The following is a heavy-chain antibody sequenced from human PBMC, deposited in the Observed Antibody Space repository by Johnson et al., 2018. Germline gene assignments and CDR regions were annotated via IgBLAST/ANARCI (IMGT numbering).Heavy chain of an antibody. CDR3: ARDHEKRALRHAAEYFQH. V-gene: IGHV3-33*01. J-gene: IGHJ1*01. Sequence: QVQLVQSGGGVVQPGKSLRLSCAASGFTFSNFGMHWVRQVPGKGLEWVATIWSDGSNKYYADSVRGQFTISRDNSKNTLYLQMNGLRAEDTAVYYCARDHEKRALRHAAEYFQHWGQGTLGVVSS. CDR1: GFTFSNFG. CDR2: IWSDGSNK.